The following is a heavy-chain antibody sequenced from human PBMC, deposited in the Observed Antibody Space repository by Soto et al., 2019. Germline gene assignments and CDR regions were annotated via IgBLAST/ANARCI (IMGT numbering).Heavy chain of an antibody. V-gene: IGHV1-69*01. Sequence: QVQLVQSGAEGKKPGSSVKVSCKASGGTFSSYAISWVRKAPGQGREWMGGIIPIFGTANYAHKFQGRVTITADESTSTAYMELSRLRSEDTAVYYCARDVLKDSRGYPRYWGQGTLVTVSS. D-gene: IGHD3-22*01. CDR3: ARDVLKDSRGYPRY. CDR2: IIPIFGTA. J-gene: IGHJ4*02. CDR1: GGTFSSYA.